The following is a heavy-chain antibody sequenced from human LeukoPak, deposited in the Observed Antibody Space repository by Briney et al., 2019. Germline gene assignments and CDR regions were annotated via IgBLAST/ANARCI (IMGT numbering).Heavy chain of an antibody. Sequence: ASVKVSCKASGYTFTVYILHWVRQAPGQGLEWMGWINPNSGGTNYAQKFQGRVTMTRDTSISTAYMELSRLRSDDTAVYYCARDLRYADLDYWGQGTLVTVSS. CDR1: GYTFTVYI. J-gene: IGHJ4*02. V-gene: IGHV1-2*02. CDR2: INPNSGGT. CDR3: ARDLRYADLDY. D-gene: IGHD3-9*01.